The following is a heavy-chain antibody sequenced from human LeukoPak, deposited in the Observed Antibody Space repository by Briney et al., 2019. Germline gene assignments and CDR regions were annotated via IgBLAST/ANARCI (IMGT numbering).Heavy chain of an antibody. J-gene: IGHJ4*02. CDR3: ARFSGYSYGGWFDY. Sequence: GGSLRLSCAASGFTFSTYWMSWVRQAPGKGLEWVANIKQDGSEKYYVDSVKGRFTIPRDNAKNSLFLQMNTLRAEDTAVYYCARFSGYSYGGWFDYWGQGTLVTVSS. CDR2: IKQDGSEK. V-gene: IGHV3-7*01. D-gene: IGHD5-18*01. CDR1: GFTFSTYW.